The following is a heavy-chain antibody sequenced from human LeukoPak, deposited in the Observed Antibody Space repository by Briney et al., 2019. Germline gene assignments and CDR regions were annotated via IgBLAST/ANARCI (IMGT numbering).Heavy chain of an antibody. CDR2: IYYSGRT. J-gene: IGHJ6*03. Sequence: SETLSLTCTVSGGSISSYFWSWIRQPPGKGLEWIGYIYYSGRTNCHPSLKSRVTISVDTSKNQFSLKLSSVTAADTAVYYCASSLLGGYYYYYYMDVWGKGTTVTVSS. D-gene: IGHD3-16*01. CDR1: GGSISSYF. CDR3: ASSLLGGYYYYYYMDV. V-gene: IGHV4-59*01.